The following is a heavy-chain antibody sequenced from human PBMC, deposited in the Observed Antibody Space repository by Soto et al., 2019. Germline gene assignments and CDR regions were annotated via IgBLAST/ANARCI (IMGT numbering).Heavy chain of an antibody. Sequence: SETLSLTCTVSGGSISSGGDYWSWIRQQPGKGLEWIGYIYYSGSTYYNPSLKSRVTISIDTSKNQFSLNLSSVTAADTAVYYCARDYWGGYRSSFDLWGQGALVTVSS. CDR2: IYYSGST. D-gene: IGHD3-16*02. V-gene: IGHV4-31*03. CDR1: GGSISSGGDY. J-gene: IGHJ5*02. CDR3: ARDYWGGYRSSFDL.